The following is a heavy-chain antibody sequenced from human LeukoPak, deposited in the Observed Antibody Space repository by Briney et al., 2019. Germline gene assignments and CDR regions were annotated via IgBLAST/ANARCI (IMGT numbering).Heavy chain of an antibody. Sequence: GRSLRLSCAASGFTFDDYAMHWVRQAPGKGLEWVSGVSWNSGSIGYADSVKGRFTISRDNAKNSLYLQMNSLRAEDTALYYCAKGPRGGVPVDYWGQGTLVTVSS. D-gene: IGHD3-16*01. J-gene: IGHJ4*02. CDR2: VSWNSGSI. CDR1: GFTFDDYA. CDR3: AKGPRGGVPVDY. V-gene: IGHV3-9*01.